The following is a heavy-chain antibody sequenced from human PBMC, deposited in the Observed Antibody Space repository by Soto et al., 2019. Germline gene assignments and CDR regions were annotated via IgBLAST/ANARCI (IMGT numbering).Heavy chain of an antibody. CDR3: AREQGNGYYYFDY. CDR2: ISYDGSNK. CDR1: GFTCSSYA. Sequence: GSLSLSCEASGFTCSSYALHWVRQAPGKGLEWVAVISYDGSNKYYADSVKGRFTISRDNSKNTLYLQMNSLRAEDTAGYYCAREQGNGYYYFDYWGQGT. J-gene: IGHJ4*02. D-gene: IGHD5-18*01. V-gene: IGHV3-30-3*01.